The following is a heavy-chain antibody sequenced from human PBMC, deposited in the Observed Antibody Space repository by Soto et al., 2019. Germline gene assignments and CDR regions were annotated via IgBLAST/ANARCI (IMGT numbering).Heavy chain of an antibody. J-gene: IGHJ6*02. Sequence: QVQLVESGGGVVQPGRSLRLSCAASGFTFSSYAMHWVRQAPGKGLEWVAVISYDGSNKYYADSVKGRFTISRDNSKNTLYLQMNSLRAEDTAVYYCARGGNSSGRSPDGMDVWGQGTTVTVSS. D-gene: IGHD6-19*01. CDR2: ISYDGSNK. CDR3: ARGGNSSGRSPDGMDV. V-gene: IGHV3-30-3*01. CDR1: GFTFSSYA.